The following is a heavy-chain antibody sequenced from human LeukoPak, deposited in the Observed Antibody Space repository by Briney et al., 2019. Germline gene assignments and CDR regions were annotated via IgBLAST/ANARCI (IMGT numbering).Heavy chain of an antibody. D-gene: IGHD4-17*01. CDR3: AKPSFDYGDYFDY. V-gene: IGHV3-23*01. J-gene: IGHJ4*02. CDR2: ISGSGGST. CDR1: GFTLSSYA. Sequence: GGSLRLSCAASGFTLSSYAMSWVRQAPGKGLEWVSAISGSGGSTYYADSVKGRFTISRDNSKNALYLQMNSLRAEDTAVYYCAKPSFDYGDYFDYWGQGTLVTVSS.